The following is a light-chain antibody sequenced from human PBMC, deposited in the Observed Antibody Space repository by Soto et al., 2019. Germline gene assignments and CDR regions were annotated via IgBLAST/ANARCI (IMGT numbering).Light chain of an antibody. Sequence: QSVLTQPPSVSAAPGQKVTISCSGSSSNIGNNLVPWYQQLPGTVPKLLIYDNNKRPSGISDRFSGSKSGTSATLGITGLQTGDEADYYCGAWDSRLSAYVFGTGTKVTVL. V-gene: IGLV1-51*01. CDR1: SSNIGNNL. CDR2: DNN. J-gene: IGLJ1*01. CDR3: GAWDSRLSAYV.